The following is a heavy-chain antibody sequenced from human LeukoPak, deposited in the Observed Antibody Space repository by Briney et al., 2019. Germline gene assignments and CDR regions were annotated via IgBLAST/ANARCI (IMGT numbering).Heavy chain of an antibody. Sequence: SETLSLTCAVYGGSFSGYYWSWIRQPPGKGLEWIGEINHSGSTNYNPSLKSRVTISVDTSKNQFSPKLSSVTAADTAVYYCARGYYDSSGYFDYWGQGTLVTVSS. CDR3: ARGYYDSSGYFDY. J-gene: IGHJ4*02. V-gene: IGHV4-34*01. CDR2: INHSGST. CDR1: GGSFSGYY. D-gene: IGHD3-22*01.